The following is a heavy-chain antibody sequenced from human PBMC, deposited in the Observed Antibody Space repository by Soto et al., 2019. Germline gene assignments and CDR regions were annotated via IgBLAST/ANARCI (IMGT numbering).Heavy chain of an antibody. Sequence: GASVKLSCKASGYKITYNYMHLVRQAPGKGLEWMGTIDPTGGNRNYAQKFQGRVTITRDTSASTAYMEVSSLRSEDTAVYYCARAAYYYDSSGYYPGDYWGQGSLVTVSS. V-gene: IGHV1-46*01. CDR2: IDPTGGNR. CDR3: ARAAYYYDSSGYYPGDY. J-gene: IGHJ4*02. D-gene: IGHD3-22*01. CDR1: GYKITYNY.